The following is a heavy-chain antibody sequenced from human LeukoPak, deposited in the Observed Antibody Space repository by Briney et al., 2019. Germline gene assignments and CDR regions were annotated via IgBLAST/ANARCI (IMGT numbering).Heavy chain of an antibody. J-gene: IGHJ4*02. V-gene: IGHV3-23*01. CDR2: ISAAGGSI. CDR1: GFTFSSYA. CDR3: AKAFDDLYWGSSHFSYYLDF. D-gene: IGHD3-16*01. Sequence: GGSLRLSCAASGFTFSSYAMSWVRQASGKGPEWVSTISAAGGSIWYADSVKGRFTISRDNSRNTLYLQMSSLRAEDTAVYSCAKAFDDLYWGSSHFSYYLDFWGQGTPVTVSS.